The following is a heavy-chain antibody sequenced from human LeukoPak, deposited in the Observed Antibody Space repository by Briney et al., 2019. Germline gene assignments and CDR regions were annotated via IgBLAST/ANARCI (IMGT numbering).Heavy chain of an antibody. V-gene: IGHV1-2*02. J-gene: IGHJ3*02. CDR3: ARTGRLRRPGGFDI. CDR2: INPNSGGT. Sequence: ASVKVSCKASGYTFTGYYMHWVRQAPGQGLEWMGWINPNSGGTNYAQKFQGRVTMTRDTSISTAYMELSRLRSDDTAFYYCARTGRLRRPGGFDIWGQGTMVTVSS. CDR1: GYTFTGYY. D-gene: IGHD4-17*01.